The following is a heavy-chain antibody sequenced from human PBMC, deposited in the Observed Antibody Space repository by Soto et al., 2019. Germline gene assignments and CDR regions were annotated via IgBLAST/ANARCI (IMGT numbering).Heavy chain of an antibody. CDR2: IWYDGSNK. V-gene: IGHV3-33*01. D-gene: IGHD6-13*01. Sequence: GGSLRLSCAASGFTFSSYGMHWVRQAPGKGLEWVAVIWYDGSNKYYADSVKGRFTISRDNSKNTLYLQMNSLRAEDTAVYYCARDPTRSSSPPTKKGYYYGMDVWGQGTTVTVSS. CDR1: GFTFSSYG. CDR3: ARDPTRSSSPPTKKGYYYGMDV. J-gene: IGHJ6*02.